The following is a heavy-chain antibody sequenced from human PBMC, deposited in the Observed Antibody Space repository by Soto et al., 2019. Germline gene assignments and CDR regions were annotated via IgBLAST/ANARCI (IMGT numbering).Heavy chain of an antibody. D-gene: IGHD2-15*01. CDR3: ASALQCSGGSCYSGWFEP. V-gene: IGHV1-18*01. J-gene: IGHJ5*02. CDR1: GYTFTSYG. CDR2: ISAYNGNT. Sequence: ASVKVSCKASGYTFTSYGISWVRQAPGQGLEWMGWISAYNGNTNYAQKLQGRATMTTDTSTSTAYMELRSLGSDDTAVYYCASALQCSGGSCYSGWFEPSGQGNLVTVAS.